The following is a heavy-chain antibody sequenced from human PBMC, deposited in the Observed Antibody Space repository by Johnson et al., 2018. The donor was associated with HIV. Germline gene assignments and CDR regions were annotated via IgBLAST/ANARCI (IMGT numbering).Heavy chain of an antibody. V-gene: IGHV3-30*02. J-gene: IGHJ3*02. D-gene: IGHD5-24*01. Sequence: QVQLVESGGGLVQPGRSLRLSCAASGFTFSSYGMHWVRQAPGKGLEWVAFIRYDGSNKYYADSVKGRFTISRDNSRNTLYLQMNSLRAEDTAVYYCAKWTRDGYNYVHAFDSWGQGPMVTVSS. CDR2: IRYDGSNK. CDR1: GFTFSSYG. CDR3: AKWTRDGYNYVHAFDS.